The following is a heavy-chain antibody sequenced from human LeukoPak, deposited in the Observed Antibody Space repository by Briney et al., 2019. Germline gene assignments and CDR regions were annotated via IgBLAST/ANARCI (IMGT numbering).Heavy chain of an antibody. D-gene: IGHD4-11*01. Sequence: PGGSLRLSCAASGFTFSSYAMHWVRQAPGKGLEYVSVISSNGGDTYYAHSVKGRFTISRDNSKNTLYLQMGSLRAEDMAVYYCVRDYSRVGYFDLWGRGALVTVSS. CDR1: GFTFSSYA. V-gene: IGHV3-64*01. J-gene: IGHJ2*01. CDR2: ISSNGGDT. CDR3: VRDYSRVGYFDL.